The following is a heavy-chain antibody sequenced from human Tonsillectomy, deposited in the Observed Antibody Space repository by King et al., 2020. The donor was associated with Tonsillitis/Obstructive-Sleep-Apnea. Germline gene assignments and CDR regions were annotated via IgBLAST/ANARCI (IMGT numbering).Heavy chain of an antibody. V-gene: IGHV3-21*01. J-gene: IGHJ6*03. D-gene: IGHD2-2*01. CDR1: GFTFRSYS. CDR2: ISSSSSYI. CDR3: ARDQDCSSTSCLFYYYYYMDV. Sequence: VQLVESGGGLVKPWGSLRLSCPASGFTFRSYSMNWVRQAPGKGLEWVSSISSSSSYIYYADSVKCRFTISRDNAKNSLYLQMNSLRVEDTAVYYCARDQDCSSTSCLFYYYYYMDVWGKGTTVTVSS.